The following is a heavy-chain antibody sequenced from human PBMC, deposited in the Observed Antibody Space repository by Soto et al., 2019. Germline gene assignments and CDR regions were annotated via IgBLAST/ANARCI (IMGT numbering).Heavy chain of an antibody. V-gene: IGHV1-18*01. CDR1: GYIFTSYG. CDR2: ISAHNGNT. CDR3: ARGRYGDY. D-gene: IGHD4-17*01. J-gene: IGHJ4*02. Sequence: QAHLVQSGPEVKKPGASVKVSCKGSGYIFTSYGIAWVRQAPRQGLEWMGWISAHNGNTEYAQKFQGRVTVTRDTSTSTAYLELRSLRSDDTALYYCARGRYGDYWGQGALVTVSS.